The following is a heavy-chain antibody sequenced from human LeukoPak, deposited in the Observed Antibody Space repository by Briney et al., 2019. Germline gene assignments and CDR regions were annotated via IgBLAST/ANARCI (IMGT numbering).Heavy chain of an antibody. J-gene: IGHJ4*02. CDR1: GFTFSSYA. CDR2: ISGSGGST. CDR3: AKDDEYSYGTDY. Sequence: GGSLRLSCVASGFTFSSYAMTWVRQAPGKGVEWVSAISGSGGSTYYADSVKGRFTISRDNSKNTLYLQMNSLRAEDTAVYYCAKDDEYSYGTDYWGQGTLVTVSS. D-gene: IGHD5-18*01. V-gene: IGHV3-23*01.